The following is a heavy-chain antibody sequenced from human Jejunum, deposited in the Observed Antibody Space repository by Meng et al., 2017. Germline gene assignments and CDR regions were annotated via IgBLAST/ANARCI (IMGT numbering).Heavy chain of an antibody. CDR3: ARKGGTYSTGHFPHFDY. CDR2: IYHRGAP. Sequence: VRARPSAHGLVTPSGTLSLTCSVSGESISRANWWLWFRQPPGKGLEWIGEIYHRGAPYDNPSLRSRLTMSVDKSKNQFSLNLTSVTAADTAVYYCARKGGTYSTGHFPHFDYWGQGTLVTVSS. CDR1: GESISRANW. J-gene: IGHJ4*02. D-gene: IGHD6-19*01. V-gene: IGHV4-4*02.